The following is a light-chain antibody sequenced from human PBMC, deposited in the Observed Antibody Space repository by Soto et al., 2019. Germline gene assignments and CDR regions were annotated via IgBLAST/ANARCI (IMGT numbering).Light chain of an antibody. V-gene: IGKV3-11*01. CDR3: QQRSNWPPA. CDR2: DAS. CDR1: QSVSSY. J-gene: IGKJ3*01. Sequence: EIRLQPSPAPLSLTPGARAPLSCTASQSVSSYLAWYQQKPGQAPRLLIYDASNRATGIPARFSGSGSGTDFTLTISSLEPEDFAVYYCQQRSNWPPAFGPGAKVDI.